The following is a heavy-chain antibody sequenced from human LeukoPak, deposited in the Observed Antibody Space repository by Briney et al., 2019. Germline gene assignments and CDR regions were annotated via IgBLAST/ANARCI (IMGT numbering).Heavy chain of an antibody. J-gene: IGHJ4*02. D-gene: IGHD6-13*01. CDR2: TYYRSKWYN. V-gene: IGHV6-1*01. CDR3: AREFPPIPSTGTALDY. CDR1: GDSVSDKNAA. Sequence: SQTLSLTCAISGDSVSDKNAAWNWIRQSPSRGLEWLGRTYYRSKWYNDYAVSVKSRITINPDTSKNQFSLQLMSVTPDDTAVYYCAREFPPIPSTGTALDYWGQGTLVTVSS.